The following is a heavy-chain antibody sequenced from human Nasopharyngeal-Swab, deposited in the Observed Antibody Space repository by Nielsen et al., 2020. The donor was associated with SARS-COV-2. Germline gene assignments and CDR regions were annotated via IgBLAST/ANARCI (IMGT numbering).Heavy chain of an antibody. Sequence: APVKVSCKTSGYTFSNYYMHWVRQAPGQGLEWMGIIHPSGGRTIYSQKFQGRVSMTRDTSTSTVYMELSSLTSEDTAMYYCARDLSDVTVAVSGTVGFDCWGQGTLVTVSS. CDR2: IHPSGGRT. V-gene: IGHV1-46*01. D-gene: IGHD6-19*01. CDR3: ARDLSDVTVAVSGTVGFDC. J-gene: IGHJ4*02. CDR1: GYTFSNYY.